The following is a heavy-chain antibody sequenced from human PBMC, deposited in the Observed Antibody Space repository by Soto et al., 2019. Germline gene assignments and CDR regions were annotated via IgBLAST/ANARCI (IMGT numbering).Heavy chain of an antibody. D-gene: IGHD3-10*01. J-gene: IGHJ4*02. CDR3: AKKVNSGPGSQYFDY. V-gene: IGHV3-23*01. CDR2: FRTSGDGGTT. Sequence: GGSLRLSCAASGVTVSSNYMNWVRQAPGKGLEWVSGFRTSGDGGTTYYADSVKGRFTISRDNSKNMLFLQMNSLRAEDTAIYYCAKKVNSGPGSQYFDYWGQGTLVTVSS. CDR1: GVTVSSNY.